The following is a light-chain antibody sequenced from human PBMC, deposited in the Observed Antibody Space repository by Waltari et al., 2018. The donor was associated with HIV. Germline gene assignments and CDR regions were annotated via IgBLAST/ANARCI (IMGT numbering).Light chain of an antibody. CDR3: QQYYSTPRT. CDR2: WAS. J-gene: IGKJ1*01. V-gene: IGKV4-1*01. Sequence: DIEMTQSPDSLAVSLGERATINCQSSQSVLYSSNNKNYLAWYQQKPGQPPKLLIYWASTRESGVPDRFSGSGSGTDFTLTISSLQAEDVAVYYCQQYYSTPRTFGQGTKVEIK. CDR1: QSVLYSSNNKNY.